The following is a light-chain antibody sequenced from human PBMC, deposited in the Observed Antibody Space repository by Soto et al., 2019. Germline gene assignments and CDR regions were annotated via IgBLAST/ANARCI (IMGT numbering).Light chain of an antibody. J-gene: IGKJ1*01. V-gene: IGKV3-15*01. Sequence: IVMTQSPATLSVSPGERATLSCRASQSISSNLAWYQQKPGQAPRLLIYGASTRATGIPARFSGSRSGTEFTLTINSLQSEDFAFYYFQQYNNWPRTFGQGTKVEIK. CDR1: QSISSN. CDR2: GAS. CDR3: QQYNNWPRT.